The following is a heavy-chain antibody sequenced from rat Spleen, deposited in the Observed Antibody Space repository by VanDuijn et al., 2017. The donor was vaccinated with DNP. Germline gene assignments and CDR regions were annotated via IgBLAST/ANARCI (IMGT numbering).Heavy chain of an antibody. V-gene: IGHV5-27*01. CDR3: TTVRTTGILDY. CDR2: ISASGGST. J-gene: IGHJ2*01. D-gene: IGHD1-9*01. CDR1: GFTFRNYY. Sequence: EVQLVESGGGLVQPGRSLRVSCAVSGFTFRNYYMAWVRQAPKKGLEWVATISASGGSTYYRDSVKGRFTVSRDDTKSTLYLQMNSLTSEDTAIYYCTTVRTTGILDYWGQGVMVTVSS.